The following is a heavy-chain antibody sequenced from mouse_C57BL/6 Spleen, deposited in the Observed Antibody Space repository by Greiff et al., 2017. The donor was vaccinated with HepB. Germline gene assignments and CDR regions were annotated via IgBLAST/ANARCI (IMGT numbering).Heavy chain of an antibody. CDR1: GFTFSSYA. J-gene: IGHJ2*01. V-gene: IGHV5-4*01. D-gene: IGHD4-1*01. CDR2: ISDGGSYT. Sequence: EVKLMESGGGLVKPGGSLKLSCAASGFTFSSYAMSWVRQTPEKRLEWVATISDGGSYTYYPDNVKGRFTISRDNAKNNLYLQMSHLKSEDTAMYYCAREGDWDGFDYWGQGTTLTVSS. CDR3: AREGDWDGFDY.